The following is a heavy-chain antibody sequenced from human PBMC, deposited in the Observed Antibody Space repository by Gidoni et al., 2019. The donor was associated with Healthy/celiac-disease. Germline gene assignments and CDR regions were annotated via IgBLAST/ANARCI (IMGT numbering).Heavy chain of an antibody. Sequence: EVRLLQSGGGLVQPGGSLRLSCPASASTCSSYAMSGVRQAPGKGLEWVSGISGSGGSTYYADSVEGRFTISRDNTKNTLYLQMNSLRAEDTAVYYCAKGPLVVFGAFDIWGQGTMVTVSS. CDR3: AKGPLVVFGAFDI. D-gene: IGHD3-9*01. CDR2: ISGSGGST. J-gene: IGHJ3*02. V-gene: IGHV3-23*01. CDR1: ASTCSSYA.